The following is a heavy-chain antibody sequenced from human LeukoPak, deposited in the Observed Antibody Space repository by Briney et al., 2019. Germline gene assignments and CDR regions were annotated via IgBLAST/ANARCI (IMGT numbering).Heavy chain of an antibody. D-gene: IGHD3-22*01. CDR3: ARFYYYDSSGYLIDY. CDR1: GYTFTSYG. Sequence: ASVKVSCKASGYTFTSYGISWVRQAPGQGLEWMGWISAYNGNTNYAQKLQGRVTMTTDTSTSTAYMELRSLRSDDTAVYYCARFYYYDSSGYLIDYWGQGTLVTVSS. CDR2: ISAYNGNT. V-gene: IGHV1-18*01. J-gene: IGHJ4*02.